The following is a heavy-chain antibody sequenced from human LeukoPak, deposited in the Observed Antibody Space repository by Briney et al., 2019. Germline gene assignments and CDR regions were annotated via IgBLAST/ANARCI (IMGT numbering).Heavy chain of an antibody. V-gene: IGHV5-51*01. D-gene: IGHD2-2*01. J-gene: IGHJ5*02. CDR2: IYPGDSET. CDR1: GYSFTLYW. Sequence: GESLKISCKGSGYSFTLYWIGWVRQMPGKGLEWMGIIYPGDSETRYGPSFQGQVTISADKSSRTAYLQWSSLKASDTAIYYCARLTTPAGDGAWFDPWGQGTLVTVSS. CDR3: ARLTTPAGDGAWFDP.